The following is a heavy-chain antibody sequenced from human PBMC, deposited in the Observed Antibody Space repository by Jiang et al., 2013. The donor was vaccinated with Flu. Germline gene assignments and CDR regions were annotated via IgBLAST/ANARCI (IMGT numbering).Heavy chain of an antibody. V-gene: IGHV4-61*02. D-gene: IGHD3-16*01. CDR2: LYSEGS. J-gene: IGHJ2*01. CDR1: TVSISSGVYS. CDR3: ARGRFKGSDWFFDS. Sequence: GLVKPSQTLSLTCTVSTVSISSGVYSWSWIRQPAGKGLEWIGHLYSEGSRYNPSLKSRLAISGAMSRFSLSLTSVTAADTAVYYCARGRFKGSDWFFDSWGRGVQVTVSS.